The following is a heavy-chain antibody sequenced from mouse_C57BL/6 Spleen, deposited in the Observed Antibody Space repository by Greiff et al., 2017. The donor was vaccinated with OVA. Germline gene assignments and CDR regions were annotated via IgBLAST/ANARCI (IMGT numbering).Heavy chain of an antibody. D-gene: IGHD1-1*01. V-gene: IGHV1-15*01. Sequence: QVQLQQSGAELVRPGASVTLSCKASGYTFTDYEMHWVKQTPVHGLEWIGAIDPETGGTAYNQKLKGKAILTPHKSSSTAYMELRSLTSEYSAVYYCTRETTVVADYYAMDYWGQGTSVTVSS. CDR1: GYTFTDYE. J-gene: IGHJ4*01. CDR2: IDPETGGT. CDR3: TRETTVVADYYAMDY.